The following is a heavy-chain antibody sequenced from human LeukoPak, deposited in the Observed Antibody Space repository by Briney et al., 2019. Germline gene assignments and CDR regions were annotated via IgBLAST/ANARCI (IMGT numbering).Heavy chain of an antibody. V-gene: IGHV4-4*07. J-gene: IGHJ6*03. CDR1: GGSISSNY. CDR2: IYTSGST. D-gene: IGHD3-22*01. Sequence: SETLSLTSTVSGGSISSNYWSWLRQPAGKGLEWIGRIYTSGSTNYKPDLKSRVTMSVDTSNNKLSLKVRSVTAADTAVYYCAGGYYYAYYYYYMDVWGKGTTVTISS. CDR3: AGGYYYAYYYYYMDV.